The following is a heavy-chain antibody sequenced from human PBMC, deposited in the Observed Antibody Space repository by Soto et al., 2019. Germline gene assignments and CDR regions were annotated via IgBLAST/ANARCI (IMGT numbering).Heavy chain of an antibody. J-gene: IGHJ4*02. CDR3: ARHHCSSGSSSPV. V-gene: IGHV4-39*01. Sequence: SETLSLTCTVSGDSISGRSYYWGLVRQPPGKGLEWIGAMSYSGSTYYNPSLKSRVTISVDPSKNQFSLKLSSVTAADTAVYYFARHHCSSGSSSPVWGQGTLVTVSS. CDR1: GDSISGRSYY. CDR2: MSYSGST. D-gene: IGHD2-15*01.